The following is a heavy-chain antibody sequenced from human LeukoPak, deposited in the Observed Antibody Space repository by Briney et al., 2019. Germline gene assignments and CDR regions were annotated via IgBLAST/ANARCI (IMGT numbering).Heavy chain of an antibody. J-gene: IGHJ4*02. Sequence: GGSLRLSCAASGFTFSSYAMSWVRQAPGKGLEWVSDVSGGGGSTYYADSVRGRFTISRDNSKNTLYLQMNSLRAEDTALYYCAKDWGGSGQQKTRWGFDYWGQGTLVTVSS. CDR2: VSGGGGST. V-gene: IGHV3-23*01. D-gene: IGHD6-19*01. CDR1: GFTFSSYA. CDR3: AKDWGGSGQQKTRWGFDY.